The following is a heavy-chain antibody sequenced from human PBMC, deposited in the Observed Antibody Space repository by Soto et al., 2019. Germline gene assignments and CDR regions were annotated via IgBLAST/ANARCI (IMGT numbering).Heavy chain of an antibody. D-gene: IGHD3-22*01. CDR3: ARASSYDNSGHDY. V-gene: IGHV4-31*03. CDR2: IYYSGIT. Sequence: PSETLSLTCTVSCDPISSGSYYWSWIRQHPGKGLEWIGYIYYSGITYYNPSLKSRVSISVDTSKNQFTLKLTSVSAADTAVYYCARASSYDNSGHDYWGQGTLVTVSS. J-gene: IGHJ4*02. CDR1: CDPISSGSYY.